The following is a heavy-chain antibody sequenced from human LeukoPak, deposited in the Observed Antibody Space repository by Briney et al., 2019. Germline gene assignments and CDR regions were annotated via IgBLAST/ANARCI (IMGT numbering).Heavy chain of an antibody. Sequence: SQTLSLTCTVSGGSISSGGYYWSWIRQHPGKGLEWIGYIYYSGSTYYNPSLKSRVTISVDTSKNQFSLKLNSVTAADTAVYYCARLPAAMFGARYYFDYWGQGTLVTVSS. D-gene: IGHD2-2*01. J-gene: IGHJ4*02. CDR2: IYYSGST. CDR3: ARLPAAMFGARYYFDY. V-gene: IGHV4-31*03. CDR1: GGSISSGGYY.